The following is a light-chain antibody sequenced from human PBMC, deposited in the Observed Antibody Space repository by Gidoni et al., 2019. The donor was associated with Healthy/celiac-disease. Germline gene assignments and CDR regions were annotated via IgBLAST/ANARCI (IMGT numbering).Light chain of an antibody. CDR3: CSYAGSYRGV. CDR2: DFS. Sequence: QSALPQPRSVSGSPGPSVTISCTGPSSDVGGYNYASWYQQHPGKAPKLMVYDFSQRPSGGPDRFSGSKSGNAAALTISELQAGDEADYYCCSYAGSYRGVFGGGTKLTVL. CDR1: SSDVGGYNY. V-gene: IGLV2-11*01. J-gene: IGLJ3*02.